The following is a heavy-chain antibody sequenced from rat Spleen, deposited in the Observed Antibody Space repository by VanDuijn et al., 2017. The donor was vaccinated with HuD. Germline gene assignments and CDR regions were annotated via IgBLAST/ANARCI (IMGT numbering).Heavy chain of an antibody. D-gene: IGHD3-1*01. V-gene: IGHV5-19*01. Sequence: EVQLVESGGGLVQPGRSLKLSCAASGFTFSNYGMHWIRQAPTKGLEWVASISPSGGSTYYRDSVKGRFTISRDNAKSTLYLQMDSLRSEDTATYYSTTAPFAYWGQGTLVTVSS. CDR1: GFTFSNYG. CDR3: TTAPFAY. J-gene: IGHJ3*01. CDR2: ISPSGGST.